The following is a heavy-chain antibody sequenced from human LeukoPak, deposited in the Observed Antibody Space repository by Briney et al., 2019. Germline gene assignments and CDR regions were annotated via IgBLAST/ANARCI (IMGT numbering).Heavy chain of an antibody. Sequence: GESLKISCQDSGYSLTNHWISWVRQMPGKGLEWLGRIRPSDSYTNYSPSFQGDVTISADKSISTAYLQWSSLKASDTAIYYCASSYSSDGYFDFWGRAPWSLSPQ. V-gene: IGHV5-10-1*01. CDR2: IRPSDSYT. J-gene: IGHJ2*01. D-gene: IGHD6-19*01. CDR3: ASSYSSDGYFDF. CDR1: GYSLTNHW.